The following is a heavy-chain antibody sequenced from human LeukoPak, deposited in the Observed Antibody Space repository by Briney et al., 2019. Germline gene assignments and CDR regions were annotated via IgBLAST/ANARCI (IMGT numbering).Heavy chain of an antibody. D-gene: IGHD2-2*01. CDR3: AKDPRKSLHIVVVPAASDY. CDR1: GFTFSSYA. J-gene: IGHJ4*02. Sequence: GESLKISCAASGFTFSSYAMSWVRQAPGKGLEWVSAISGSGGSTYYADSVKGRFTISRDNSKNTLYLQMNSLRAEDTAVYYCAKDPRKSLHIVVVPAASDYWGQGTLVTVSS. CDR2: ISGSGGST. V-gene: IGHV3-23*01.